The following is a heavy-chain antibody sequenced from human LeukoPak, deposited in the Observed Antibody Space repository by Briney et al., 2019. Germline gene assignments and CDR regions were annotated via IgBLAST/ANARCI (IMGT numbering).Heavy chain of an antibody. V-gene: IGHV4-39*01. CDR3: ARTNGDYGPVDY. CDR2: IYYSGST. J-gene: IGHJ4*02. Sequence: PSETLSLTCTVSGGSISSSSSYWGWIRQPPGKGLEWIGSIYYSGSTYYNPSLKSRVTISVDTSRNQFSLKLSSVAAADTAVYYCARTNGDYGPVDYWGQGTLVTASS. D-gene: IGHD4-17*01. CDR1: GGSISSSSSY.